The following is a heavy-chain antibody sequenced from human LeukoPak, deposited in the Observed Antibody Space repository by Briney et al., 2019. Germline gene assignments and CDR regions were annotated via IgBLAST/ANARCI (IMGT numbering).Heavy chain of an antibody. CDR3: ARHSHPRVLWYDSSGYYPNFDY. V-gene: IGHV5-51*01. J-gene: IGHJ4*02. CDR2: IYPGDSDT. D-gene: IGHD3-22*01. CDR1: GYSFTSYW. Sequence: HGESLKISCKGSGYSFTSYWSGWVRQMPGKGLEWMGIIYPGDSDTRYSPSFQGQVTISVDKSISTAYLQWSSLKASDTAIYYCARHSHPRVLWYDSSGYYPNFDYWGQGTLATVSS.